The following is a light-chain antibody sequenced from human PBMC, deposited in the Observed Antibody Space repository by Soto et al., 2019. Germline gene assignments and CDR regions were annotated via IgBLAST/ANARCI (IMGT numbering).Light chain of an antibody. CDR2: DAS. J-gene: IGKJ3*01. CDR3: QQRSNWPPS. Sequence: EIVLTQSPATLSLSPGERATLSCRASQSVSSYLAWYQQKPGQVPRLLIYDASNRAAGIPARFSGSGSGADFTLTIGSLEPEDFAVYYCQQRSNWPPSFGPGTKVDIK. V-gene: IGKV3-11*01. CDR1: QSVSSY.